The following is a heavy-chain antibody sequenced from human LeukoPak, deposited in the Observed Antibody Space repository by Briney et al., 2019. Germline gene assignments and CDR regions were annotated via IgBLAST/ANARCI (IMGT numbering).Heavy chain of an antibody. CDR3: TTSKDYYDSSGYYSGPPPVDY. CDR2: IKSKTDGGTT. D-gene: IGHD3-22*01. V-gene: IGHV3-15*01. CDR1: GFTFSNAW. Sequence: GGSLRLSCAASGFTFSNAWMGWVRQAPGKGLEWVGRIKSKTDGGTTDYAAPVKGRFTISRNDSKNTLYLQMNSLKTEDTAVYYCTTSKDYYDSSGYYSGPPPVDYWGQGTLVTVSS. J-gene: IGHJ4*02.